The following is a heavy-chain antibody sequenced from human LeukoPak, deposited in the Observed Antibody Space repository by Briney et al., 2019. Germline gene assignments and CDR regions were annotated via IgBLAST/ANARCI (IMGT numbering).Heavy chain of an antibody. J-gene: IGHJ4*02. CDR2: IYYSGST. Sequence: SETLSLTCTVSGGSISSYYWSWIRQPPGKGLEWIGYIYYSGSTNYNPSLKSRVTISVDTSKNQFSLKLSSVTAADTAVYYCARADYGDYFDYWGQGTLVTVSS. CDR3: ARADYGDYFDY. V-gene: IGHV4-59*01. D-gene: IGHD4-17*01. CDR1: GGSISSYY.